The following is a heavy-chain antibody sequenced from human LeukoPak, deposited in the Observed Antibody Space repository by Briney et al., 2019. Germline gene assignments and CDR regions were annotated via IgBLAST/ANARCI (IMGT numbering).Heavy chain of an antibody. CDR1: GGTFSSYA. J-gene: IGHJ4*02. Sequence: SVKVSCKASGGTFSSYAISWVRQAPGQGLEWMGGIIPTFGTANYAQKFQGRVTITADKSTSTAYMELSSLRSEDTAVYYCARESRVAVAGRAPFDYWGQGTLVTVSS. V-gene: IGHV1-69*06. CDR3: ARESRVAVAGRAPFDY. D-gene: IGHD6-19*01. CDR2: IIPTFGTA.